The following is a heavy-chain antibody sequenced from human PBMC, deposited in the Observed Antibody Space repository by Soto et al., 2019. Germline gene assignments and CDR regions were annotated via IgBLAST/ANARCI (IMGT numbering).Heavy chain of an antibody. CDR3: AKVKKQWLLKNWFDP. V-gene: IGHV3-23*01. CDR2: ISGSGGST. D-gene: IGHD6-19*01. Sequence: PGGSLRLSCAASGFTFSSYAMIWVRQAPGKGLEWVSAISGSGGSTYYADSVKGRFTISRDNSKNTLYLQMNSLRAEDTAVYYCAKVKKQWLLKNWFDPWGQGTLVTVSS. J-gene: IGHJ5*02. CDR1: GFTFSSYA.